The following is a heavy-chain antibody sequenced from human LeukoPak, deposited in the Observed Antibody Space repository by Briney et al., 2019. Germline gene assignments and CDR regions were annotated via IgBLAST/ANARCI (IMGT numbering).Heavy chain of an antibody. CDR3: ARGRGVYSSGWYGSYFDY. J-gene: IGHJ4*02. CDR1: GGSFSGYY. Sequence: PSETLSLTCAVYGGSFSGYYWSWIRQPPGKGLEWIGEINHSGSTNYNPSLKSRVTISVDTSKNQFSLKLSSVTAADTAVYYCARGRGVYSSGWYGSYFDYWGQGTLVTVSS. CDR2: INHSGST. D-gene: IGHD6-19*01. V-gene: IGHV4-34*01.